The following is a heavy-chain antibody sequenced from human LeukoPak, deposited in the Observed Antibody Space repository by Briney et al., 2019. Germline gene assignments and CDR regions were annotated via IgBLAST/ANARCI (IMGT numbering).Heavy chain of an antibody. D-gene: IGHD6-13*01. V-gene: IGHV3-48*04. J-gene: IGHJ4*02. Sequence: PGGSLRVSCTASGFTFSRYSMSWVRQAPGKGLEWVSYISSSSSTIYYADSVKGRFTISRDNAKNSLSLQMNSLRVEDTAVYYCARVLGSSWYYYFDSWGQGTLVTVSS. CDR3: ARVLGSSWYYYFDS. CDR2: ISSSSSTI. CDR1: GFTFSRYS.